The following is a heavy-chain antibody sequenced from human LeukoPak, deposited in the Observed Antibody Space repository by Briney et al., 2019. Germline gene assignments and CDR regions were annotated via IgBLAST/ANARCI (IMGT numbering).Heavy chain of an antibody. CDR3: ASPDRSGYYDYYYMDV. CDR2: IIPIFGTA. V-gene: IGHV1-69*06. Sequence: GASVKVSCKASGGTFSSYAISWVRQAPGQGLEWMGGIIPIFGTANYAQKFQGRVTITADKSTSTAYMELSSLRSEDTAVYYCASPDRSGYYDYYYMDVWGKGTTVTVSS. J-gene: IGHJ6*03. CDR1: GGTFSSYA. D-gene: IGHD3-22*01.